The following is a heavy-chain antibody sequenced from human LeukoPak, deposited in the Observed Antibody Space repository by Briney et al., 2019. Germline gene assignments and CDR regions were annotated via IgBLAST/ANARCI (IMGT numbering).Heavy chain of an antibody. Sequence: QPGGSLRLSCAASGFIFSSYGMHWVRQAPGKGLEWVAVISYDGSNKYYADSVKGRFTISRDNSKNTLYLQMNSLRPEDTAVYYCANTDTTWGVSSSWSGRFDYWGQGTLVTVSS. V-gene: IGHV3-30*18. CDR3: ANTDTTWGVSSSWSGRFDY. D-gene: IGHD6-13*01. J-gene: IGHJ4*02. CDR2: ISYDGSNK. CDR1: GFIFSSYG.